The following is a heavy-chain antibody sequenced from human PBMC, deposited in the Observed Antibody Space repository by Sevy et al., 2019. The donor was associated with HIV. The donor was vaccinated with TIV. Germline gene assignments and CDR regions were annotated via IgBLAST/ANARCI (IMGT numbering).Heavy chain of an antibody. Sequence: GGSLRLSCAASGFTFSSYAMSWVRQAPGKGLEWVSAISGSGGSTYYADSVKGRFTISIDNSKNTLYLQMNSLRAEDTAVYYCAKDAKQQLVPGYYYYYYYGMDVWGQGTTVTVSS. CDR3: AKDAKQQLVPGYYYYYYYGMDV. CDR1: GFTFSSYA. D-gene: IGHD6-13*01. J-gene: IGHJ6*02. V-gene: IGHV3-23*01. CDR2: ISGSGGST.